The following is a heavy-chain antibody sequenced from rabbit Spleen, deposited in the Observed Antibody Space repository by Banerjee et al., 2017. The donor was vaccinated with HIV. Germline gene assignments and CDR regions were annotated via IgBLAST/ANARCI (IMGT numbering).Heavy chain of an antibody. J-gene: IGHJ4*01. CDR2: IYGGNSNT. D-gene: IGHD1-1*01. V-gene: IGHV1S40*01. CDR3: ARHDGHNGINL. Sequence: QSLEESGGDLVKPGASLTLTCKASGFSFSSGYWMCWVRQAPGKGLEGIACIYGGNSNTYDATWAKGRFTITKTSSTTVTLQMTSLTGADTATYFCARHDGHNGINLWGPGTLVTVS. CDR1: GFSFSSGYW.